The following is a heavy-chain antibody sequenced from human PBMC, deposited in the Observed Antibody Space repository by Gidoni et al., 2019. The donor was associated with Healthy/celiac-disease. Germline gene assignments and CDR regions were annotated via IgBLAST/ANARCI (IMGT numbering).Heavy chain of an antibody. CDR2: ISWNSGSI. CDR1: GFTFDDYA. V-gene: IGHV3-9*01. D-gene: IGHD5-18*01. J-gene: IGHJ4*02. CDR3: AKVGYSYGLDY. Sequence: EVQLVESGGGLVQPGRSLRLSCAASGFTFDDYAMHWVRQAPGKGLEWVSGISWNSGSIGYADSVKGRFTISRDNAKNSLYLQMNSLRAEDTALYYCAKVGYSYGLDYWGQGTLVTVSS.